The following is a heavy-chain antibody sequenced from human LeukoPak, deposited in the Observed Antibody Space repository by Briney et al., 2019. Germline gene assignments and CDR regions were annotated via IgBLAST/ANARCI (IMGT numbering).Heavy chain of an antibody. V-gene: IGHV3-15*01. CDR3: TTDAFWSGYYTVYFQH. D-gene: IGHD3-3*01. Sequence: GGSLRLSCAASGFTFRNYWMSWVRQAPGKGLEWVGRIKSKTDGGTTDYAAPVKGRFTISRDDSKNTLYLQMNSLKTEDTAVYYCTTDAFWSGYYTVYFQHWGQGTLVTVSS. CDR2: IKSKTDGGTT. CDR1: GFTFRNYW. J-gene: IGHJ1*01.